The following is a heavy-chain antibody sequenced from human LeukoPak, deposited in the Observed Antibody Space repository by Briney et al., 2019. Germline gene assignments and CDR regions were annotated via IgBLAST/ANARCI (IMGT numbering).Heavy chain of an antibody. CDR3: ARHRSSWLIDY. Sequence: GGSLRLSCAASGFTFSSYAMSWVRQAPWERLQWVSGISDSGGNTYYADSVRGRFTISRDNSKNTQYLQMNSLRAEDTAVYYCARHRSSWLIDYWGQGTLVTVSS. J-gene: IGHJ4*02. D-gene: IGHD6-6*01. CDR1: GFTFSSYA. CDR2: ISDSGGNT. V-gene: IGHV3-23*01.